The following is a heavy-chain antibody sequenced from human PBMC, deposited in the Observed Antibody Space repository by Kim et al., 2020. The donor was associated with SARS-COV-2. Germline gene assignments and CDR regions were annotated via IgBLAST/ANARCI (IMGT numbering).Heavy chain of an antibody. J-gene: IGHJ3*02. CDR3: AGEANAFDI. CDR2: GDNK. V-gene: IGHV3-30-3*01. Sequence: GDNKHYTDSVKGRFSRSRDDSENALYLQMNSLRIEDTAVYYCAGEANAFDIWGQGTMVTVSS.